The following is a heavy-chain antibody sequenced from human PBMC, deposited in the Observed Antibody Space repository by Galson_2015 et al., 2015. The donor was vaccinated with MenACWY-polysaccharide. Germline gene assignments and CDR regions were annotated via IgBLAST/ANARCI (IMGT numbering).Heavy chain of an antibody. D-gene: IGHD2-2*01. J-gene: IGHJ5*02. V-gene: IGHV1-2*02. CDR1: GYTFTGYY. CDR2: INPNSGGT. Sequence: SVKVSCKASGYTFTGYYMHWVRQAPGQGLEWMGWINPNSGGTNYAQKFQGRVTMTRDTSISTAYMELSRLRSDDTAVYYCARDLARVVVVPAAIRWFDPWGQGTLVPVSS. CDR3: ARDLARVVVVPAAIRWFDP.